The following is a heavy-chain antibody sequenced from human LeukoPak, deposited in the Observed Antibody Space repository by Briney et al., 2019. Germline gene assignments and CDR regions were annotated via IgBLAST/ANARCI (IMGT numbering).Heavy chain of an antibody. V-gene: IGHV3-30*18. CDR3: AKDSSSSSSVSFFDY. CDR2: ISYDGSNK. Sequence: PGRSLRLSCAASGFTFSSYGMHWVRQAPGKGLEWVAVISYDGSNKYYADSVKGRFTISRDNSKNTLYLQMNSLRAEDTAVYYCAKDSSSSSSVSFFDYWGQGTLVTVSS. D-gene: IGHD6-6*01. J-gene: IGHJ4*02. CDR1: GFTFSSYG.